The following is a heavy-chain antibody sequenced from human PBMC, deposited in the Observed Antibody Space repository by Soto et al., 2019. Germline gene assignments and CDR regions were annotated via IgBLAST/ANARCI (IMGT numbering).Heavy chain of an antibody. CDR2: IFYSGST. D-gene: IGHD3-10*01. V-gene: IGHV4-61*01. CDR3: ARVSRVLRAFDI. CDR1: GGSVSSGSYY. Sequence: SETLSLPCTVSGGSVSSGSYYWRWIRQPPGKGLEWIGYIFYSGSTNYNPSLKSRVTISVDTSKNQFSLKLSSVTAADTAVYYCARVSRVLRAFDIWGQGTMVTVSS. J-gene: IGHJ3*02.